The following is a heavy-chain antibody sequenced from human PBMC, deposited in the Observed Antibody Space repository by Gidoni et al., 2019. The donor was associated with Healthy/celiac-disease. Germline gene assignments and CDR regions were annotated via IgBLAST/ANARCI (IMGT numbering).Heavy chain of an antibody. CDR3: AKDDGFFGELFFDY. Sequence: QMQLVECGGGVVQPGMSPSLACAAPGFSYSGYGSHGVRQAPGKGLEGVAAITYDGSDKYYADSVKGRFTSSREKSKNTLCLQMNSLRAEDTAVYHCAKDDGFFGELFFDYWGQGTLVTVSS. V-gene: IGHV3-30*18. CDR2: ITYDGSDK. D-gene: IGHD3-10*01. CDR1: GFSYSGYG. J-gene: IGHJ4*02.